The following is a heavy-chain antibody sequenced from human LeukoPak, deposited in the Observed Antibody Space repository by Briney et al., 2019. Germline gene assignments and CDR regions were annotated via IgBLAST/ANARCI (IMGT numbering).Heavy chain of an antibody. J-gene: IGHJ4*02. Sequence: SETLSLTCSASGGSISSSRSYWGWIRPPPGKGLEWIGSIYYSGSSFDNPALKSRVTISVDTSKNQFSLKLSSVTAADTAVYYCARVVASTSIDSWGQGTLVTVSS. D-gene: IGHD2-15*01. CDR3: ARVVASTSIDS. V-gene: IGHV4-39*01. CDR1: GGSISSSRSY. CDR2: IYYSGSS.